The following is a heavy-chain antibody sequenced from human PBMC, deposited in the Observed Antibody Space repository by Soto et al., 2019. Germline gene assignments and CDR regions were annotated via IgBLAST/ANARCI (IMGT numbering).Heavy chain of an antibody. J-gene: IGHJ6*01. V-gene: IGHV5-10-1*01. CDR3: ERSFDSSSSQGMDV. D-gene: IGHD6-6*01. Sequence: GESLKISCKGSGYTFTTYWIDWVRQMPGKGLEWMGRIDPSDSYTKYSPSFQGHVIMSADKSISTAYLHWSSLKASDTAIYYCERSFDSSSSQGMDVWGPGTTVTVPS. CDR1: GYTFTTYW. CDR2: IDPSDSYT.